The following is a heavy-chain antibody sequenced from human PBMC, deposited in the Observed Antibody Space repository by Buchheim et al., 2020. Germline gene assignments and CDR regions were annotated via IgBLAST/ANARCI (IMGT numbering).Heavy chain of an antibody. J-gene: IGHJ4*02. Sequence: QVQLQQSGAGLLKPSETLSLTCAVYGGSFSGYYWSWIRQPPGKGLEWIGEINHSGSTTYNPSLKRRVTISVDTSKNQFSLKLSSVTASDTAVYYCSGDLAAAGYSDYWGQGTL. CDR2: INHSGST. CDR3: SGDLAAAGYSDY. V-gene: IGHV4-34*01. CDR1: GGSFSGYY. D-gene: IGHD6-13*01.